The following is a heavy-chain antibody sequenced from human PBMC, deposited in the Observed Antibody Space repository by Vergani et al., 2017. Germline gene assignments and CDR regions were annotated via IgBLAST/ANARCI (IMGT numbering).Heavy chain of an antibody. V-gene: IGHV3-30*02. CDR1: GLSFNTYG. D-gene: IGHD4-17*01. Sequence: QVQLVEPGGGVVQPGGSLRLSCATSGLSFNTYGAHWVRQAPGKGLEWVAVIGYDGRIKYNVDSVKGRFTISRDTSKKTLSLQMRSLRAYDTAVDYCAKDGRENSDYGYFDYWGQGTLGTVSS. CDR3: AKDGRENSDYGYFDY. J-gene: IGHJ4*02. CDR2: IGYDGRIK.